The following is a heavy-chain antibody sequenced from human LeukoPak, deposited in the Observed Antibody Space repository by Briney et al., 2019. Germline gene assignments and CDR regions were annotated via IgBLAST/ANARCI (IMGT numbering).Heavy chain of an antibody. CDR3: ARGHSSGWYLTDY. J-gene: IGHJ4*02. CDR1: GFTFSSYS. Sequence: GGSLRLSCAASGFTFSSYSMNWVRQAPGKGLEWVSSISSSSSYIYYADSVKGRFTISRDNAKNSLYLQMNSLRAEDTAVYYCARGHSSGWYLTDYWGQGTLVTVSS. V-gene: IGHV3-21*04. CDR2: ISSSSSYI. D-gene: IGHD6-19*01.